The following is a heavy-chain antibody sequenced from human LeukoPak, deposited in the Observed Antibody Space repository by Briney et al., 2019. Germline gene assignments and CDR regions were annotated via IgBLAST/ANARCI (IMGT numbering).Heavy chain of an antibody. D-gene: IGHD6-19*01. Sequence: GASVKVSCKASGYTFTGYYMHWVRQAPGQGLEWMGWINPNSGGTNYAQKFQGRVTMTRDTSISTAYMELSRLRSDDTAVYYCARAASGWPNGYWFDPWGQGTLVTVSS. CDR2: INPNSGGT. CDR3: ARAASGWPNGYWFDP. J-gene: IGHJ5*02. V-gene: IGHV1-2*02. CDR1: GYTFTGYY.